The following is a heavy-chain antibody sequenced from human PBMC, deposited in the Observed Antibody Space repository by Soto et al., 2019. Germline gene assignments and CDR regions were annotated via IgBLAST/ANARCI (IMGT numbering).Heavy chain of an antibody. CDR3: ARARGGYCSGGSCYERGPYYYYYGMDV. Sequence: ASVKVSCKASGYTFTGYYMHWVRQAPGQGLEWMGWTNPNSGGTNYAQKFQGWVTMTRDTSISTAYMELSRLRSDDTAVYYCARARGGYCSGGSCYERGPYYYYYGMDVWGQGTTVTVSS. CDR2: TNPNSGGT. CDR1: GYTFTGYY. J-gene: IGHJ6*02. V-gene: IGHV1-2*04. D-gene: IGHD2-15*01.